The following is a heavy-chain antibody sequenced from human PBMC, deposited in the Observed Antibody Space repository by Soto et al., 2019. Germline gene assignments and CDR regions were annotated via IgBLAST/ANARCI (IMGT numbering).Heavy chain of an antibody. Sequence: VQLVESGGGVVQPGRSLRLSCAASGFTFSSYGMHWVRQAPGKGLEWVAVIWYDGSNKYYADSVKGRFTISRDNSKNTLYLQMNSLRAEDTAVYYCARVPGIAVAGTEDYYYYGMDVWGQGTTVTVSS. CDR3: ARVPGIAVAGTEDYYYYGMDV. V-gene: IGHV3-33*01. J-gene: IGHJ6*02. CDR1: GFTFSSYG. CDR2: IWYDGSNK. D-gene: IGHD6-19*01.